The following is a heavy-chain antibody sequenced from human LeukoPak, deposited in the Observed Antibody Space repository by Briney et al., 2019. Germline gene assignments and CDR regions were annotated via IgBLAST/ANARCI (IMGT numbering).Heavy chain of an antibody. D-gene: IGHD3-3*01. CDR1: GFTFSSYA. CDR2: ISSNGGTT. CDR3: ARGVPPPDY. V-gene: IGHV3-64*01. J-gene: IGHJ4*02. Sequence: PGGSLRLSCAASGFTFSSYAMHWVRQAPGKGLEYVSAISSNGGTTSYANSVKGRFTISRDNSKNTLYLQMGSLRAEDVAVYYCARGVPPPDYWGQGTLVTVSS.